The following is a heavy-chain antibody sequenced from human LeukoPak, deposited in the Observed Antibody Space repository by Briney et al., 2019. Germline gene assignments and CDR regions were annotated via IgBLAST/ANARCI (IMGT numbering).Heavy chain of an antibody. J-gene: IGHJ4*02. CDR1: GFTFSSYS. CDR2: ISSSSTYI. CDR3: ASIRADYYDSTGYPQTVDY. D-gene: IGHD3-22*01. V-gene: IGHV3-21*01. Sequence: PGGSLRLSCAASGFTFSSYSMNWVRQAPGKGLEWVSSISSSSTYIYYADSVKGRFTNSRDNAKNSLYLQMNSLRAEDTAVYYCASIRADYYDSTGYPQTVDYWGQGTLVTVSS.